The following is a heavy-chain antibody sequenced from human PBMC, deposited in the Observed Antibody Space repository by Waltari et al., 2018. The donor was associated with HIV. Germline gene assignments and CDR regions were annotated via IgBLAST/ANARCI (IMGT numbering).Heavy chain of an antibody. V-gene: IGHV3-21*06. J-gene: IGHJ3*01. CDR1: GFPFNTYR. D-gene: IGHD2-21*02. CDR2: ISDDSSFI. Sequence: ESGGGRAKPGGTLKLSCSGPGFPFNTYRLSWIRQTSGRGLEWISSISDDSSFIYYADSVKGRFTVSRDNVRNAVFLQINDVRAEDTATYFCGAFLCAEDCRDGFDVWGQGTMVTVS. CDR3: GAFLCAEDCRDGFDV.